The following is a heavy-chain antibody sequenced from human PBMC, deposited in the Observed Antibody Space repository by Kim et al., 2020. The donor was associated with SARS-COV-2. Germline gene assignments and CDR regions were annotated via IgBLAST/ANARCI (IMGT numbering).Heavy chain of an antibody. V-gene: IGHV3-73*01. J-gene: IGHJ3*02. CDR2: IRSKANSYAT. CDR3: SRVPFYSGSWWDALDI. Sequence: GGSLRLSCAASGFTFSGSAMHWVRQASGKGLEWVGRIRSKANSYATAYGASGKGRFTISRDDSKNSAYLQMNSLKTEDTAVYYCSRVPFYSGSWWDALDIWGQGTKVTVSS. D-gene: IGHD1-26*01. CDR1: GFTFSGSA.